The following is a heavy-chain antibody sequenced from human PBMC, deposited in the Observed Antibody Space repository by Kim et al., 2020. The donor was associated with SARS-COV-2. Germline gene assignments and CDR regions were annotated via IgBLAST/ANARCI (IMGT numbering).Heavy chain of an antibody. CDR2: ISTYNSNT. D-gene: IGHD6-13*01. J-gene: IGHJ4*02. Sequence: ASVKVSCKASGYTFTTYAVIWVRQAPGQGLEWMGWISTYNSNTNYAQKLQGRVTMTTDTSTSTAYMELRNLRSDDTAVYYCARGSSSSWYAHFDYLGQGTLVTVSS. V-gene: IGHV1-18*01. CDR1: GYTFTTYA. CDR3: ARGSSSSWYAHFDY.